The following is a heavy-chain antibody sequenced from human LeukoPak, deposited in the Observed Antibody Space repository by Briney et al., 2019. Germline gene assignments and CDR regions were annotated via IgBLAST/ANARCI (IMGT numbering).Heavy chain of an antibody. V-gene: IGHV3-9*01. CDR3: AKGATVSDFDY. Sequence: GGSLRLSCAASGFTFDDYAMHWVRQAPGKGLEWVSGISWNSGSIGYADSVKGRFTISRDNAKNSLYLQMNSLRAEDTALYYCAKGATVSDFDYWGQGTLVTVSS. J-gene: IGHJ4*02. D-gene: IGHD4-17*01. CDR1: GFTFDDYA. CDR2: ISWNSGSI.